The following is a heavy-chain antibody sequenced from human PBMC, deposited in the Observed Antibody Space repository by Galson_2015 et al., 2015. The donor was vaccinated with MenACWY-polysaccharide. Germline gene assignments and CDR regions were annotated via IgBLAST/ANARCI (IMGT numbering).Heavy chain of an antibody. CDR1: GFPSFSYW. J-gene: IGHJ4*02. CDR2: INNDGSST. Sequence: PLIFCAASGFPSFSYWLHWVRQPPGGGRVGVSRINNDGSSTNYADYVKDRFTISRDNAKNTLYLQMKSLRAEDTAVYYCARDKGGIGDWGQGNRVP. CDR3: ARDKGGIGD. D-gene: IGHD3-16*01. V-gene: IGHV3-74*01.